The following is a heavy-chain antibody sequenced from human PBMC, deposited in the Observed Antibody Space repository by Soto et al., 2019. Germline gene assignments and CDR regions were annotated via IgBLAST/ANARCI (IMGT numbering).Heavy chain of an antibody. Sequence: PGGSLRLSCAASGFTFSSYGMHWVRQAPGKGLEWVAVIWYDGSNKYYADSVKGRFTISRDNSKNTLYLQMNSLRAEDTAVYYCARDPLVAARLPNWFDPWGQGTLVTVSS. J-gene: IGHJ5*02. CDR1: GFTFSSYG. CDR3: ARDPLVAARLPNWFDP. V-gene: IGHV3-33*01. CDR2: IWYDGSNK. D-gene: IGHD6-6*01.